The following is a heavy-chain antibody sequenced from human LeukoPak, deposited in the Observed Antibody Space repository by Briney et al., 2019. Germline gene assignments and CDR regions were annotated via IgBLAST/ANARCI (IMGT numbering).Heavy chain of an antibody. CDR3: ARLARRAVADGWFDP. D-gene: IGHD6-19*01. Sequence: EASVKVSCKASGYTFTSYGISWVRQAPGQGLEWMGWISAYNGNTNYAQKLQGRVTMTTDTSTSTAYMELRSLRSDDTAVYYCARLARRAVADGWFDPWGQGTLVTVSS. J-gene: IGHJ5*02. V-gene: IGHV1-18*01. CDR1: GYTFTSYG. CDR2: ISAYNGNT.